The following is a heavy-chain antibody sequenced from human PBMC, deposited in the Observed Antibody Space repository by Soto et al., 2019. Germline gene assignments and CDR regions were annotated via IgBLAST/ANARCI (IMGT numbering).Heavy chain of an antibody. CDR2: IPNNGSP. Sequence: PSETLSLTCSVSGGSVRTGSYHWSWIRQPPGKGLERIGFIPNNGSPDYNPSLKSRVTISVDTSKNQFSLKLSSVTAADTAVYYCARHGADRYYYDSSGYYVDYWGQGTLVTVSS. CDR3: ARHGADRYYYDSSGYYVDY. D-gene: IGHD3-22*01. V-gene: IGHV4-61*01. J-gene: IGHJ4*02. CDR1: GGSVRTGSYH.